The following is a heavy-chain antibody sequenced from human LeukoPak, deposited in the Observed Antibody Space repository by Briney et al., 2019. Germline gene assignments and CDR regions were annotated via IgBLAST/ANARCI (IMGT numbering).Heavy chain of an antibody. CDR3: ARDAAAGTPTDILDY. D-gene: IGHD6-13*01. Sequence: TGGSLRLSCAASGFTFSTYSMNWVRQAPGKGLEWVSYISSSRFTIYYADSVKGRFTISRDNAQNSLFLQMNSLRDEDTAVYYCARDAAAGTPTDILDYWGQGTLVTVSS. CDR1: GFTFSTYS. J-gene: IGHJ4*02. CDR2: ISSSRFTI. V-gene: IGHV3-48*02.